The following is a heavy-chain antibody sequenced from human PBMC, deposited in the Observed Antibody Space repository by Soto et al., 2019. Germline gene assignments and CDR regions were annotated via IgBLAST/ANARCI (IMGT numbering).Heavy chain of an antibody. Sequence: VQLVESGGGVVQPGRSLRLSCAASGFTFSDYAMHWVRQAPGKGLEWVAVVSHDGRNTHYADSVKGRFTISRDSSKNTLSLEMTSLRAAATAVYYCAKGVRQWLVTSDFNYWGQGALVTVSS. J-gene: IGHJ4*02. V-gene: IGHV3-30*18. D-gene: IGHD6-19*01. CDR1: GFTFSDYA. CDR3: AKGVRQWLVTSDFNY. CDR2: VSHDGRNT.